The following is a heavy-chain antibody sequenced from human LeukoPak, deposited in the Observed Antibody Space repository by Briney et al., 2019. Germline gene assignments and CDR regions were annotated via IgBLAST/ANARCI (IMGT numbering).Heavy chain of an antibody. J-gene: IGHJ6*02. V-gene: IGHV3-30-3*01. CDR3: ATSWGPDTSAFRWGRDGMDV. CDR1: GFTFSSYA. Sequence: GGSLRLSCAASGFTFSSYAMHWVRQAPGKGLEWVAVISYDGSNKYYADSVKGRFTISRDNSKNTLYLQMNSLRAEDTAVYYCATSWGPDTSAFRWGRDGMDVWGQGTTVIVSS. D-gene: IGHD3-16*01. CDR2: ISYDGSNK.